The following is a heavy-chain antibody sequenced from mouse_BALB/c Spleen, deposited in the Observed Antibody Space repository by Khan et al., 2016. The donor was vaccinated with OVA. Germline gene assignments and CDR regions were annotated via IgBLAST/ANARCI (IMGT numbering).Heavy chain of an antibody. D-gene: IGHD2-14*01. CDR3: IREGAYYRADGWCAY. Sequence: QVQLQQSGADLARPGASVKLSCTASGYTFTGYTIPWVRQRPGKALEWIGPINPGNNYANYHPNFTDKATLIVDKSSNTASMPLSSLKSEDSAVYYCIREGAYYRADGWCAYWGQGTMVTV. CDR2: INPGNNYA. CDR1: GYTFTGYT. V-gene: IGHV1-4*01. J-gene: IGHJ3*01.